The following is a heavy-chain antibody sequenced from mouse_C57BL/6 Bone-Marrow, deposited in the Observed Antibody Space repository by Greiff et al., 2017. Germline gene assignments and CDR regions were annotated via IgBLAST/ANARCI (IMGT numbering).Heavy chain of an antibody. CDR1: GYTFTSYW. CDR3: ARSYGSSPYYAMDY. CDR2: IDPSDSYT. Sequence: VQLQQSGAELVKPGASVKLSCKASGYTFTSYWMQWVKQRPGQGLEWIGEIDPSDSYTNYNQKFKGKATLTVDTSSSTAYMQLSSLTSEDSAVYYCARSYGSSPYYAMDYWGQGTSVTVSS. J-gene: IGHJ4*01. D-gene: IGHD1-1*01. V-gene: IGHV1-50*01.